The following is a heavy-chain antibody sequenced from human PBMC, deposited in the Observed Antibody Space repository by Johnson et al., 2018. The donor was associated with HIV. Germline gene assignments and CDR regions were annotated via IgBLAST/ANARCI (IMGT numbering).Heavy chain of an antibody. Sequence: EQLVESGGGLVKPGGSLRLSCAASGFTFSNAWMRWVRQAPGKGLVWVGRIKSKTDGGTTDYAAPVKGRFTISRDDSKNTLYLQMNSLKTEDTAVYYCTTDLASDAFDIWGQGTMVTVSS. CDR2: IKSKTDGGTT. CDR1: GFTFSNAW. J-gene: IGHJ3*02. V-gene: IGHV3-15*01. CDR3: TTDLASDAFDI.